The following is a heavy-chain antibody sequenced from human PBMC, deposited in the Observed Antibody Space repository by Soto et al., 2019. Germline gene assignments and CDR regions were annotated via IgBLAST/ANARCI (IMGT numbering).Heavy chain of an antibody. Sequence: EVQLLESGGGLVQPGGSLRLSCAASGFTFSSYAMSWVRQAPGKGLEWVSAISGSGGSTYYADSVKGRFTISRDNSKNTLYLQMTSMRAEDTAVYYCAKGVVYSSSWYGGAFDIWGQGTMVTVSS. J-gene: IGHJ3*02. CDR2: ISGSGGST. D-gene: IGHD6-13*01. CDR1: GFTFSSYA. CDR3: AKGVVYSSSWYGGAFDI. V-gene: IGHV3-23*01.